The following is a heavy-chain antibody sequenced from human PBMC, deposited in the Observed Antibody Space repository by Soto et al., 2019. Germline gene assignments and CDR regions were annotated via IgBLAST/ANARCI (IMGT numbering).Heavy chain of an antibody. V-gene: IGHV1-69*12. CDR1: GGTFSHYA. CDR3: AVGSVDIVPTGMKPFDP. J-gene: IGHJ5*02. D-gene: IGHD5-12*01. CDR2: IIPIFGTA. Sequence: QVQLVQSGAEVKKPGSSVKVSCKASGGTFSHYAISWVRQAPGQGLEWMGGIIPIFGTANYAQKFQGRVTITADESTSTAYMELSSLRSEDTAIYYCAVGSVDIVPTGMKPFDPWGQGTLVTVSS.